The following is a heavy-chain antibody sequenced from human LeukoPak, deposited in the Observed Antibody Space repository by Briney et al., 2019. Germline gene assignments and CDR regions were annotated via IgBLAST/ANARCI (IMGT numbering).Heavy chain of an antibody. CDR1: GFTFSNYG. V-gene: IGHV3-23*01. J-gene: IGHJ4*02. CDR3: AKRSARPKPFDC. Sequence: PGGSLRLSCASSGFTFSNYGMSWVRQAPGKGLEWVSAIDGGGVNTLYADSVKGRFTISRDNSKNTVYLQMNSLSAEDTAIYYCAKRSARPKPFDCWGEGTLVTVSS. CDR2: IDGGGVNT. D-gene: IGHD6-25*01.